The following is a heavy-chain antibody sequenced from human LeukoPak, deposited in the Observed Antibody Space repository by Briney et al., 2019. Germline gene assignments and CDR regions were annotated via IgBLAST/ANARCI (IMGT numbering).Heavy chain of an antibody. V-gene: IGHV4-31*03. CDR1: GGSISSGGYY. CDR3: ARGGTMDAALDY. J-gene: IGHJ4*02. D-gene: IGHD4/OR15-4a*01. CDR2: IYYSGST. Sequence: SGTLSLTCTVSGGSISSGGYYWRWIRQHPGKGLEWIGYIYYSGSTYYNPSLKSRVTISVDTSKNQFSLKLSSVTAADTAVYYCARGGTMDAALDYWGQGTLVTVSS.